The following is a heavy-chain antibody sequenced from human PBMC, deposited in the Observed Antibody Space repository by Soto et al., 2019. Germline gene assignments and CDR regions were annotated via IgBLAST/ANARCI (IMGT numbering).Heavy chain of an antibody. CDR1: GGTFSSYA. V-gene: IGHV1-69*13. D-gene: IGHD2-15*01. Sequence: RASVKVSCKASGGTFSSYAISWVRQAPGPGREWMGGIIPIFGTANYAQKFQGRVTITADEPTSTAYMELSSLRSEDTAVYYCARGGRRVVVAATPFLMDVWGQGTTVTVSS. CDR2: IIPIFGTA. CDR3: ARGGRRVVVAATPFLMDV. J-gene: IGHJ6*02.